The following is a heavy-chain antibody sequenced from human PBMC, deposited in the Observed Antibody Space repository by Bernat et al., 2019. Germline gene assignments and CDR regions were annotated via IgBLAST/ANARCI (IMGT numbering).Heavy chain of an antibody. V-gene: IGHV4-59*08. CDR1: GGSISSYY. CDR3: ARLLKVPATHYYYYYYMDV. Sequence: QVQLQESGPGLVKPSETLSLTCTVSGGSISSYYWSWIRQPPGKGLEWIGYIYYSGSTNYNPSLKSRVTISVDTSKNQFSLKLSSVTAADTAVYYCARLLKVPATHYYYYYYMDVWGKGTTVTVSS. J-gene: IGHJ6*03. CDR2: IYYSGST. D-gene: IGHD2-2*01.